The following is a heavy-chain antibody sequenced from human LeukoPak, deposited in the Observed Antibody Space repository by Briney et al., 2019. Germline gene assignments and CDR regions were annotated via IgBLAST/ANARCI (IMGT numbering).Heavy chain of an antibody. D-gene: IGHD6-13*01. Sequence: ASVKVSCKASGYTFTSYGISWVRQAPGQELEWMGWISAYNGNTNYAQKVQGRVTMTTDTSTSTVYVELRSLRSDDTAVYYCARDRSTGPVPGTWIIAYWGQGTLVTVSS. CDR2: ISAYNGNT. J-gene: IGHJ4*02. V-gene: IGHV1-18*01. CDR1: GYTFTSYG. CDR3: ARDRSTGPVPGTWIIAY.